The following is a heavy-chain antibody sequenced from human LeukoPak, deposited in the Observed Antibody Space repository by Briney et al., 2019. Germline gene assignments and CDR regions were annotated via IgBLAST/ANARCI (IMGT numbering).Heavy chain of an antibody. CDR2: ISYDGSNK. CDR1: GFTFSSYA. CDR3: ATSVTTPFDY. D-gene: IGHD4-17*01. Sequence: GGSLRLSCAASGFTFSSYAMHWVRQAPGKGLEWVAVISYDGSNKYYADSVKGRFTISRDNSKNTLYLQMNSLRAEDTAVYYCATSVTTPFDYWGQGTLVTVSS. V-gene: IGHV3-30-3*01. J-gene: IGHJ4*02.